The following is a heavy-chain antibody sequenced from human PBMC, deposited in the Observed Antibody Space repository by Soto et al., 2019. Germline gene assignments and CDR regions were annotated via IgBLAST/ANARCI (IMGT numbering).Heavy chain of an antibody. J-gene: IGHJ6*02. V-gene: IGHV1-69*12. Sequence: QVQLVQSGAEVKKPGSSVKVSCKASGGTFSSYAISWVRQAPGLGLEWMGGIIPIFGTANYAQKFQGRVTITADESTSTAYMELSSLRSEDTAVYYCARGRSGDYYYGMDVWGLGTTVTVSS. CDR1: GGTFSSYA. CDR2: IIPIFGTA. D-gene: IGHD2-8*02. CDR3: ARGRSGDYYYGMDV.